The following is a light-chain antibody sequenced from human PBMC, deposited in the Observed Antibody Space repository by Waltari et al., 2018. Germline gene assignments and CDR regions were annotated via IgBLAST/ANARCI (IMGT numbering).Light chain of an antibody. CDR3: GTWDTSLSALI. Sequence: QSVLTQPPSVSAAPGQKVTISCSGRSSNIGNDYVSWYQQLPGTAPKLFIYENNKRPPGIPDRFSGSKSGTSATLGITGLQTGDEADYYCGTWDTSLSALIFGGGTKLTVL. CDR1: SSNIGNDY. CDR2: ENN. V-gene: IGLV1-51*02. J-gene: IGLJ2*01.